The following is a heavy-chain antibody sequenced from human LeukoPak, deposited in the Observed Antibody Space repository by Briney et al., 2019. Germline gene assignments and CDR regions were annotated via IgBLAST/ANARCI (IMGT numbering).Heavy chain of an antibody. Sequence: SETLSLTCTVSGGXISSYYWSWIRQPPGKGLEWIGYIYYSGSTNYNPSLKSRVTISVDTSKNQFSLKLSPVTAADTAVYYCARDSGSYLNWFDPWGQGTLVTVSS. D-gene: IGHD1-26*01. V-gene: IGHV4-59*01. CDR2: IYYSGST. CDR3: ARDSGSYLNWFDP. CDR1: GGXISSYY. J-gene: IGHJ5*02.